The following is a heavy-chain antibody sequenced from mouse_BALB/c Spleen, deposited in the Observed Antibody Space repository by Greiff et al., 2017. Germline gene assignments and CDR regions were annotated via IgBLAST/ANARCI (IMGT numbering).Heavy chain of an antibody. D-gene: IGHD2-4*01. CDR3: AREGYDYDPAWFAY. V-gene: IGHV5-17*02. CDR1: GFTFSSFG. Sequence: EVQLVESGGGLVQPGGSRKLSCAASGFTFSSFGMHWVRQAPEKGLEWVAYISSGSSTIYYADTVKGRFTISRDNPKNTLFLQMTSLRSEDTAMYYCAREGYDYDPAWFAYWGQGTLVTVSA. J-gene: IGHJ3*01. CDR2: ISSGSSTI.